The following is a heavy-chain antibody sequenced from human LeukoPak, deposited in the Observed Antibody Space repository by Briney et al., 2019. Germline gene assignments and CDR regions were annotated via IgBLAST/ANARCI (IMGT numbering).Heavy chain of an antibody. D-gene: IGHD6-25*01. V-gene: IGHV4-39*01. Sequence: KPSETLSLTCIVSGVSIRSDTYYWGWIRQPPGKGLEWTGNYHNGNSYYNPSLKSRVTISEDTSGNQFSLRVTSVTAADTAVYYCARLWDSTGLYFYYYMDVWGEGTTVTVSS. J-gene: IGHJ6*03. CDR3: ARLWDSTGLYFYYYMDV. CDR1: GVSIRSDTYY. CDR2: YHNGNS.